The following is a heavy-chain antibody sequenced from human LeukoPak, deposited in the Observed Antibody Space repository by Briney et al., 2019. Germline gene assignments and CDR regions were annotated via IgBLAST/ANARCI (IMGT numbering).Heavy chain of an antibody. CDR1: GGSIGSYY. D-gene: IGHD5-18*01. V-gene: IGHV4-59*01. J-gene: IGHJ4*02. CDR2: IYYSGST. CDR3: ARQADSYGSYYFDY. Sequence: SETLSLTCTVSGGSIGSYYWSWIRQPPGKGLEWIGYIYYSGSTNYNPSLKSRVTISVDTSKNQFSLKLSSVTAADTAVYYCARQADSYGSYYFDYWGQGTLVTVSS.